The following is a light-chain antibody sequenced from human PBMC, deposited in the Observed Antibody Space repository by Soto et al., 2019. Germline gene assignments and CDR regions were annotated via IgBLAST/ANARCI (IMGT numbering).Light chain of an antibody. J-gene: IGKJ4*01. CDR2: AAS. CDR3: QQLNSYPLT. Sequence: DIQLTQSPSFLSASVGDRVTITCRASQDISDYLAWYQHRPGKAPKLLIYAASTLQSGVPSRFSGSGSGTEFTLTISSLHPEDFATYSCQQLNSYPLTGGGGTKVEIK. CDR1: QDISDY. V-gene: IGKV1-9*01.